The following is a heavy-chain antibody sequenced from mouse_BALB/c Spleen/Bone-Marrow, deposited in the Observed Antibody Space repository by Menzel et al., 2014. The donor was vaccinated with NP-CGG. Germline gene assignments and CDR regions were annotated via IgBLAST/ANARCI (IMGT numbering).Heavy chain of an antibody. V-gene: IGHV1-87*01. CDR1: GYTFTSYW. J-gene: IGHJ4*01. D-gene: IGHD1-2*01. CDR2: IYPGDGDT. Sequence: QVQLKDSRAELARPGASVKLSCKASGYTFTSYWMQWVKQRPGQGLEWIGAIYPGDGDTRYTQKFKGKATLTADKSSSTAYMQLSSLASEDSAVYYCARRDYGIRENYYAMDYWGQGTSVTVSS. CDR3: ARRDYGIRENYYAMDY.